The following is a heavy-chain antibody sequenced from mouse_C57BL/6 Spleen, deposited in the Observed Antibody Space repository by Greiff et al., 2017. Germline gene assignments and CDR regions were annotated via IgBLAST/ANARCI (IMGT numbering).Heavy chain of an antibody. D-gene: IGHD2-3*01. V-gene: IGHV1-54*01. J-gene: IGHJ2*01. CDR1: GYAFTNYL. CDR2: INPGSGGT. Sequence: QVQLQQSGAELVRPGTSVKVSCKASGYAFTNYLIEWVKQRPGQGLEWIGVINPGSGGTNYNEKFKGKATLTADKSSSTAYMQLSSLTSEDSAVYFCAREKGLDGYFDYWGQGTTLTVSS. CDR3: AREKGLDGYFDY.